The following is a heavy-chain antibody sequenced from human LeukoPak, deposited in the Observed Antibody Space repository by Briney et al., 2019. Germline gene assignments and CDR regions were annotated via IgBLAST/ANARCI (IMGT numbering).Heavy chain of an antibody. J-gene: IGHJ3*02. CDR2: IYHSGST. Sequence: SETLSLTCAVYGGSFSGYHWSWIRQPPGKGLEWIGEIYHSGSTNYNPSLKSRVTISVDTSKNQFSLKLSSVTAADTAVYYCARRKYQIVVVPAASPKSAFDIWGQGTMVTVSS. D-gene: IGHD2-2*01. CDR3: ARRKYQIVVVPAASPKSAFDI. V-gene: IGHV4-34*01. CDR1: GGSFSGYH.